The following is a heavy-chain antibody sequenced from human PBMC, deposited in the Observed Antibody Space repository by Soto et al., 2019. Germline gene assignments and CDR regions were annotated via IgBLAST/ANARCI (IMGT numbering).Heavy chain of an antibody. V-gene: IGHV4-31*03. CDR2: IYYTGNT. Sequence: QVQLQESGPGLVKPSQTLSLTCTVSGGSISSGGYFWSWIRQHPGEGLEWIGYIYYTGNTYYNPSLKSRVAISLDTSKNQFSLNLTSVTAADTAVYYCAREGYCSGSSCYTYYGLHVWGQGTTVTVSS. CDR1: GGSISSGGYF. D-gene: IGHD2-2*02. CDR3: AREGYCSGSSCYTYYGLHV. J-gene: IGHJ6*02.